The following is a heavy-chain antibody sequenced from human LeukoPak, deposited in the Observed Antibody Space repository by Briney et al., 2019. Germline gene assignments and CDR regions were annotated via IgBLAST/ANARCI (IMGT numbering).Heavy chain of an antibody. Sequence: ASVKVSCKASGYTFNTYGISWVRQAPGQGLEWMGWISGYNGNTKYAQKFQGRVTMTTDTSTSTAYMELSRLRSDDTAVYYCASQGGYWGQGTLVTVSS. V-gene: IGHV1-18*01. D-gene: IGHD2-15*01. CDR1: GYTFNTYG. J-gene: IGHJ4*02. CDR3: ASQGGY. CDR2: ISGYNGNT.